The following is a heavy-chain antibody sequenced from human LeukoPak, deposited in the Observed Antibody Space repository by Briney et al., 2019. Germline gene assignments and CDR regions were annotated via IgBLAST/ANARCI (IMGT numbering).Heavy chain of an antibody. CDR2: IIPIFGTA. V-gene: IGHV1-69*05. CDR3: ARGLQYQLLKALRYYYMDV. J-gene: IGHJ6*03. D-gene: IGHD2-2*01. CDR1: GGTFSSYA. Sequence: SVKVSCKASGGTFSSYAISWVRQAPGQGLQWMGGIIPIFGTANYAQKFQGRVTITTDESTSTAYMELSSLTSDDTAVYYCARGLQYQLLKALRYYYMDVWGEGTTVTVSS.